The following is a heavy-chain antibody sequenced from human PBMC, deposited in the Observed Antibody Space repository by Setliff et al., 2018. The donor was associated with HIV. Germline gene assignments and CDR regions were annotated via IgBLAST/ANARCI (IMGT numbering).Heavy chain of an antibody. CDR2: INPSGGST. CDR3: ATGVVPDYDY. D-gene: IGHD7-27*01. CDR1: GYTFNSFY. V-gene: IGHV1-46*02. J-gene: IGHJ4*02. Sequence: ASVKVSCKASGYTFNSFYIHWVRQAPGQGLERLGMINPSGGSTTYAQKFQGRVTMTSDTSTSTVYMDLSSLGSEDTAMYYCATGVVPDYDYWGQGTLVTVSS.